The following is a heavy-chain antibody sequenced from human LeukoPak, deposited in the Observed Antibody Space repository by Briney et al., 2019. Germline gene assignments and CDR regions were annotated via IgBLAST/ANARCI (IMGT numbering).Heavy chain of an antibody. J-gene: IGHJ6*03. CDR3: ARLYCSGGSCYSGISGYYYYMDV. D-gene: IGHD2-15*01. CDR1: GFTFSSYW. V-gene: IGHV3-7*01. Sequence: PGGSLRLSCAASGFTFSSYWMSWVRQAPGKGLEWVANINQDGSEKYYVDSVKGRFTISRDNAKNSLYLQMNSLRAEDTAVYYCARLYCSGGSCYSGISGYYYYMDVWGKGTTVTISS. CDR2: INQDGSEK.